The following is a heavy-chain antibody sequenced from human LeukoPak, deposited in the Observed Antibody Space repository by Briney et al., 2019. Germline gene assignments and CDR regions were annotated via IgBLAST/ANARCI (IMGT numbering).Heavy chain of an antibody. D-gene: IGHD2/OR15-2a*01. V-gene: IGHV3-23*05. CDR2: ILWSATAT. CDR3: AKSLHDSTTFWSEFRGFDV. J-gene: IGHJ3*01. Sequence: GSLKPSCTTPGIPFLRQCLDWVRQAPGKGLELVSGILWSATATYYADSVKGRFTISRDNSKNTLWLQMNSLRAEDTAVYYCAKSLHDSTTFWSEFRGFDVWGQGTMVTVSS. CDR1: GIPFLRQC.